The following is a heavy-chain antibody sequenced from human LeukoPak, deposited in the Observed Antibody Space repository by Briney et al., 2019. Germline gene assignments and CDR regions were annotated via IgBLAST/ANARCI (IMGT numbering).Heavy chain of an antibody. Sequence: PGGSLRLSCAASGFTFSTYEMNWVRQAPGMGLEWVSYISSDGTRIYYADSVKGRFTISGDNAKNSLYLQMNSLRAEDTAVYYCARDGSGWHTYWGQGTLVTVSS. V-gene: IGHV3-48*03. CDR2: ISSDGTRI. J-gene: IGHJ4*02. CDR3: ARDGSGWHTY. D-gene: IGHD6-19*01. CDR1: GFTFSTYE.